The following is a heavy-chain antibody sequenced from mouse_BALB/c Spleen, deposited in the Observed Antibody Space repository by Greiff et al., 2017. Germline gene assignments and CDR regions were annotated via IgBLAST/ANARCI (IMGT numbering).Heavy chain of an antibody. CDR2: INPYNGAT. D-gene: IGHD2-3*01. CDR3: ARGDDGYPFDY. CDR1: GYSFTGYY. V-gene: IGHV1-31*01. Sequence: EVQLQQSGPELVKPGASVKISCKASGYSFTGYYMHWVKQSHVKSLEWIGRINPYNGATSYNQNFKDKASLTVDKSSSTAYMELHSLTSEDSAVYYCARGDDGYPFDYWGQGTTLTVSS. J-gene: IGHJ2*01.